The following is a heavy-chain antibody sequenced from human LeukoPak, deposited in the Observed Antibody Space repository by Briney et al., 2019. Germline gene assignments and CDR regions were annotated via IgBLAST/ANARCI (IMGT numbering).Heavy chain of an antibody. V-gene: IGHV7-4-1*02. CDR2: INTNTGHP. CDR3: ARGSLIITTQTDY. Sequence: ASVKVSCKASGYTFTTYAMNWVRQAPGQGLEWMGWINTNTGHPTYAQGFTGRFVFSLDTSVTTAYLQISSLKSDDTAVYYCARGSLIITTQTDYWGQGTLVTVSS. CDR1: GYTFTTYA. J-gene: IGHJ4*02. D-gene: IGHD3-10*01.